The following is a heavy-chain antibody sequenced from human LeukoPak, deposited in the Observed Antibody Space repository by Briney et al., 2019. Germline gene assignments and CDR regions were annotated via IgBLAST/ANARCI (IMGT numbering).Heavy chain of an antibody. Sequence: SETLSLTCAVYGGSFSGYYWSWIRQPPGKGLEWIGEIDHSGSTNYNSSLKSRVTISIDTSKKQFSLKLSSVTAADTAVYYCARGRRVVVAATRAFDIWGQGTMVTVSS. CDR3: ARGRRVVVAATRAFDI. D-gene: IGHD2-15*01. CDR1: GGSFSGYY. V-gene: IGHV4-34*01. CDR2: IDHSGST. J-gene: IGHJ3*02.